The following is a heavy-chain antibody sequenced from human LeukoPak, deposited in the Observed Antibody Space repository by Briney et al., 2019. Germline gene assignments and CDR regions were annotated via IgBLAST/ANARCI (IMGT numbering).Heavy chain of an antibody. CDR1: GYTFTSYD. D-gene: IGHD2-8*01. J-gene: IGHJ5*02. V-gene: IGHV1-8*01. Sequence: ASVKVSCKASGYTFTSYDTNWVRQATGQGLEWMGWMNPNSGNTGYAQKFQGRVTMTRNTSISTAYMELSRLRSEDTAVYYCARGRILYSTPRLFDPWGQGTLVTVSS. CDR2: MNPNSGNT. CDR3: ARGRILYSTPRLFDP.